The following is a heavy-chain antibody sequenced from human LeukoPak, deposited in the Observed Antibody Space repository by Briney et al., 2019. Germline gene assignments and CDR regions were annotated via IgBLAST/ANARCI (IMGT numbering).Heavy chain of an antibody. CDR2: IYTSGTT. J-gene: IGHJ4*02. CDR3: ARWYSSSTGDRFDS. CDR1: GGSIRSGSYY. D-gene: IGHD6-19*01. Sequence: SETLSLTCSVSGGSIRSGSYYWSWIRQPAGKGLELIGRIYTSGTTHYNPSLKSRVTITVDTSKNQFSVKLTSVTAADTAAYYCARWYSSSTGDRFDSWGQGTQVTVSS. V-gene: IGHV4-61*02.